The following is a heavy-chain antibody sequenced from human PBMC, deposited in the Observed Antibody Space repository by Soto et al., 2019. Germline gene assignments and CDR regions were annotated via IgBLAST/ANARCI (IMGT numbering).Heavy chain of an antibody. CDR1: GGSMNSGGYC. CDR3: SRGILV. Sequence: QVQLQESGPGLVKPSQTLSLTCTVSGGSMNSGGYCWNWIRQHPGEGLEWIGCISYGGTTSYNPYLKSRLTIAVDPSTNPFSRMLNSVTAADTAVYYCSRGILVWGQGTLITVPS. J-gene: IGHJ4*02. D-gene: IGHD2-15*01. CDR2: ISYGGTT. V-gene: IGHV4-31*03.